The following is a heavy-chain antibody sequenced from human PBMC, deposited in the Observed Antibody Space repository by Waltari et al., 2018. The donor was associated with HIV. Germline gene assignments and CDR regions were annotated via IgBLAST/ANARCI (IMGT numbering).Heavy chain of an antibody. CDR2: ISFDGNNA. CDR1: GFIFGDYA. V-gene: IGHV3-30-3*01. Sequence: QEQLVESGGGVAQPGRSLRLSCSASGFIFGDYAMHWARQAPGKGLEWVGLISFDGNNAYYADSVKGRFTISRDNSKNTMSLQMNSLRSDDTALYYCARTIFGVMITSDFFYGMDVWGQGTTVTVS. D-gene: IGHD3-3*01. CDR3: ARTIFGVMITSDFFYGMDV. J-gene: IGHJ6*02.